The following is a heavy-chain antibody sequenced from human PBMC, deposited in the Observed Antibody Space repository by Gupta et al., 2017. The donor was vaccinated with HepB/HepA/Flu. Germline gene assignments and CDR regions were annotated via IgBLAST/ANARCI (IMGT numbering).Heavy chain of an antibody. CDR3: ASKNTMDGWLDP. J-gene: IGHJ5*02. CDR2: INKDGSEK. V-gene: IGHV3-7*01. D-gene: IGHD3-10*01. CDR1: GFSFSSYW. Sequence: EVQLVESGGGLVQPGGSLRLSCAASGFSFSSYWMSWVRQAPGKGLEWVANINKDGSEKKYADSVKGRFTISRDNAKNSLFLQMNSLRAEETAVYYCASKNTMDGWLDPWGQGTLVTVSS.